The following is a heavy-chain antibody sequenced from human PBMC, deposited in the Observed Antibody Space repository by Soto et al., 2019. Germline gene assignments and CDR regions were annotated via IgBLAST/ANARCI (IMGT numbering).Heavy chain of an antibody. D-gene: IGHD3-10*01. CDR3: ARDAGRITLLRGLDY. CDR2: ISAKNGNT. Sequence: GASVKVSCKASGYTFTSYGISWVRQAPGQGLEWMGWISAKNGNTNYAQKIQGRVTMTTDTSTSTAYMEVRSLRSDDTAVYYCARDAGRITLLRGLDYWGQGTLVTVSS. J-gene: IGHJ4*02. V-gene: IGHV1-18*01. CDR1: GYTFTSYG.